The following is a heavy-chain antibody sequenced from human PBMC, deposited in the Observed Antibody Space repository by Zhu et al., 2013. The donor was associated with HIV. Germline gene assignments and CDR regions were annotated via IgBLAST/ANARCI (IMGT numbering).Heavy chain of an antibody. CDR1: NYTLTAYF. CDR2: LDPRSGDT. V-gene: IGHV1-2*02. D-gene: IGHD2-8*01. CDR3: AREDRHLMTSLDF. J-gene: IGHJ4*02. Sequence: QVQLVQSGTEVKKPGASVNVSCKASNYTLTAYFIHWVRQAPGQGQGLEWMGWLDPRSGDTMYTQKFQGRVTMTRDTAIDTAYMEVTSLRSDDTAVYFCAREDRHLMTSLDFWGQGTLVSVSS.